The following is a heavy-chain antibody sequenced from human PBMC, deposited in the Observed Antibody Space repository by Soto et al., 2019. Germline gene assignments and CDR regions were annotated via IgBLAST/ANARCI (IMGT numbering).Heavy chain of an antibody. Sequence: SETLSLTCTVSGGSISSYYWSWIRQPPGKGLEWIGYIYYSGSTNYNPSLKSRVTISVDTSKNQFSLKLSSVTAADTAVYYCARYGDYVPFDYWGQGTLVTVSS. CDR2: IYYSGST. V-gene: IGHV4-59*01. CDR1: GGSISSYY. D-gene: IGHD4-17*01. J-gene: IGHJ4*02. CDR3: ARYGDYVPFDY.